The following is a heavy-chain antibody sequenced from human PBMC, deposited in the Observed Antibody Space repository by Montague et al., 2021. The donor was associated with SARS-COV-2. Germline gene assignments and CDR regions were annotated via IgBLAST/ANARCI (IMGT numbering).Heavy chain of an antibody. Sequence: SLRLSCAASGFTFRNYAMYWVRQAPGKRLEYVSAISSDGVHIYYANSVKGRFTISRDNSKNTLSLQMGSLRAEDMAMYYYARDEGSYWGQGTLVTVSS. J-gene: IGHJ4*02. V-gene: IGHV3-64*01. CDR3: ARDEGSY. CDR1: GFTFRNYA. CDR2: ISSDGVHI.